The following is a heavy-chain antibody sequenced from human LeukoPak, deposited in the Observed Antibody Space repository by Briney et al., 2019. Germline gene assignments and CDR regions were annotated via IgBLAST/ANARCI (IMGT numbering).Heavy chain of an antibody. J-gene: IGHJ5*02. CDR2: IRSNGGST. D-gene: IGHD3-3*01. Sequence: QPGGSLRLSCSTSGFTFSSYGMHWVRQAPGKGLEYVSAIRSNGGSTYYADSVKGRFTISRDNSKNSLYLQMNSLRTEDTALYYCAKDISNYDFWSGFYTWGQGTLVTVSS. V-gene: IGHV3-64*04. CDR3: AKDISNYDFWSGFYT. CDR1: GFTFSSYG.